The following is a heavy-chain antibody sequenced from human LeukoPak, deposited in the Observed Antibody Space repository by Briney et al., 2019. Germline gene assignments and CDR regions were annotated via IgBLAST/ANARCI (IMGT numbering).Heavy chain of an antibody. CDR2: ISGSGYST. Sequence: GGSLRLSCAASGFTFTTYTMTWVRQAPGERLNWISSISGSGYSTFYSESVKGRFSISRDNSKNSVYLQMTNLTAGDTAVYFCATDSSSWNIFDNWGQGTLVTVSS. J-gene: IGHJ4*02. CDR3: ATDSSSWNIFDN. V-gene: IGHV3-23*01. D-gene: IGHD2-15*01. CDR1: GFTFTTYT.